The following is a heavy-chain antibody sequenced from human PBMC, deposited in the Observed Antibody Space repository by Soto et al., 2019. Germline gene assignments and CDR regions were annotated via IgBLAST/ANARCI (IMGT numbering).Heavy chain of an antibody. CDR1: CGSFRSYF. V-gene: IGHV4-34*01. CDR3: ARRYCSDSYCSYFDY. CDR2: INHSGTT. J-gene: IGHJ4*02. Sequence: PSETLSLTCAVYCGSFRSYFWSWIRQPPGKGLEWIGEINHSGTTSYSPSLDSRVTTSVDTPKNQFSLRLSSVTAADTAIYYCARRYCSDSYCSYFDYWGRGTLVTVSS. D-gene: IGHD2-15*01.